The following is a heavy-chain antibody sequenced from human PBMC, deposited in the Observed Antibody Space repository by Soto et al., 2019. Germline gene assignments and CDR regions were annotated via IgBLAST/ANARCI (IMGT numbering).Heavy chain of an antibody. CDR3: PREYTAWPLAYGLDV. CDR1: GFTFSSYS. CDR2: ISSSSDI. V-gene: IGHV3-21*01. J-gene: IGHJ6*02. Sequence: GGSLRLSCAASGFTFSSYSMNWVRQAPGKGLEWVSSISSSSDIYYADSVKGRFTISRDNAKNSVSLQMNSLRAEDTAVYYCPREYTAWPLAYGLDVWGQGTTVTVSS. D-gene: IGHD2-2*02.